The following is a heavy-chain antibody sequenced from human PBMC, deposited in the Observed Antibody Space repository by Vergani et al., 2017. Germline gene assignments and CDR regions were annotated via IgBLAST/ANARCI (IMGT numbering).Heavy chain of an antibody. CDR3: ARGKTGCSSTSCSDGWLDP. J-gene: IGHJ5*02. CDR1: GFTFSSYS. Sequence: EVQLVESGGGLVKPGGSLRLSCAASGFTFSSYSMNWVRQAPGKGLEWVSSISSSSYIYYAASVKGRFTISRDNAKNSLYLQMNSLRAEDTAVYYCARGKTGCSSTSCSDGWLDPWGQGTLVTVSS. D-gene: IGHD2-2*01. CDR2: ISSSSYI. V-gene: IGHV3-21*01.